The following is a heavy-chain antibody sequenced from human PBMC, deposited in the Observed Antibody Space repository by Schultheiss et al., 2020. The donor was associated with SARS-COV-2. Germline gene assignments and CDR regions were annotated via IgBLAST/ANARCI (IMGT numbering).Heavy chain of an antibody. CDR2: IYYSGST. CDR1: GGSISSSSYY. V-gene: IGHV4-61*10. Sequence: SETLSLTCTVSGGSISSSSYYWSWIRQPAGKGLEWIGRIYYSGSTNYNPSLKSRVTISVDTSKNQFSLKLSSVTAADTAVYYCAGGIGYGDNFDYWGQGTLVTVSS. J-gene: IGHJ4*02. CDR3: AGGIGYGDNFDY. D-gene: IGHD4-17*01.